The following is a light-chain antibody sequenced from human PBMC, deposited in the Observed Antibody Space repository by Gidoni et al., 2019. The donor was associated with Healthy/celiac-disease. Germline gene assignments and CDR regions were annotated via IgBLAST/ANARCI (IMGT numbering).Light chain of an antibody. J-gene: IGLJ1*01. CDR2: DNN. V-gene: IGLV1-51*01. Sequence: QSVLTQPPSVFAAPGQTVTISCYGSRSNIGNNYVSWYQQLPGTAPKLLIYDNNKRPSGIPDRCSGSKSGTSATLGITGLQTGDEADYYCGTWDSSLSALYVFGTGTKVXVX. CDR3: GTWDSSLSALYV. CDR1: RSNIGNNY.